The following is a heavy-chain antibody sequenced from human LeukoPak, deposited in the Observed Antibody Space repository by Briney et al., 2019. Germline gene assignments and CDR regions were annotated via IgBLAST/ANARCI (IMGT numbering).Heavy chain of an antibody. CDR2: ISTSSSYI. J-gene: IGHJ5*02. CDR1: GFTFNRYN. Sequence: PGGSLRLSCAASGFTFNRYNMNWVRRAPGKGLEWVSSISTSSSYIYYADSVRGRFTISRDNAKNSLYLQMNSLRAEDTAVYYCAREGSGYDHTNGNWFDPWGQGTLVTVSS. V-gene: IGHV3-21*04. D-gene: IGHD5-12*01. CDR3: AREGSGYDHTNGNWFDP.